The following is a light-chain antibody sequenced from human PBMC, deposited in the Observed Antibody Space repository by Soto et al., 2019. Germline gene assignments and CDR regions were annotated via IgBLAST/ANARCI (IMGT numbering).Light chain of an antibody. CDR2: DVY. Sequence: EVVLTQSPAALSLSPGERATLSCRASQSVGNSLAWYQQKPGQAPRLLIYDVYSKPTDIPARFTGSGSGTEFSLTISGLEPEDFAVYYCQQRSSWSPTFGGGTKVEV. CDR1: QSVGNS. J-gene: IGKJ4*01. V-gene: IGKV3-11*01. CDR3: QQRSSWSPT.